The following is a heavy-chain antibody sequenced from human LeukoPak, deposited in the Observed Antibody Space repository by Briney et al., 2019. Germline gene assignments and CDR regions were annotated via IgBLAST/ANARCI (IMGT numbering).Heavy chain of an antibody. D-gene: IGHD3-3*01. V-gene: IGHV3-33*01. J-gene: IGHJ6*02. CDR1: GFTFSSYG. CDR3: ARDLYDFWSGYRGSYYYGMDV. CDR2: IWYDGSDK. Sequence: GGSLRLSCAASGFTFSSYGMHWVRQAPGKGLEWVAVIWYDGSDKYYSDSVKGRFTISRDNSKNTLYLQMNSLRAEDTAVYYCARDLYDFWSGYRGSYYYGMDVWGQGTTVTVSS.